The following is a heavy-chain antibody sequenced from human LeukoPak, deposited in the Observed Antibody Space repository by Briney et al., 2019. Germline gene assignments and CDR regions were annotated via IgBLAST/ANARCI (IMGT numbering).Heavy chain of an antibody. CDR2: FCTTGST. CDR3: VRDHYYDSSGYTFRH. D-gene: IGHD3-22*01. CDR1: GGSISSGSYY. Sequence: SETLSLTCTVSGGSISSGSYYWSWIRQPAGKGLEWIGRFCTTGSTNYSPSLKSRVTMSVDTSKNQFSLKLRSVTVADTAVYYCVRDHYYDSSGYTFRHWGQGTLVSVSS. J-gene: IGHJ1*01. V-gene: IGHV4-61*02.